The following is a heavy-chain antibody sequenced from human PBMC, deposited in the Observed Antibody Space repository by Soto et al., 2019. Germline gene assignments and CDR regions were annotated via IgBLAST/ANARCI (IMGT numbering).Heavy chain of an antibody. CDR1: GFTFSSYS. CDR3: AGGSPPLDYYYESVYAFDI. D-gene: IGHD3-22*01. Sequence: GGSLRFSCAASGFTFSSYSMNWVRQAPGKGLEWVSSISSSSSYIYYADSVKGRFTISRDNAKNSLYLQMNSLRAEDTAVYYCAGGSPPLDYYYESVYAFDIWGQGTMVTVSS. CDR2: ISSSSSYI. V-gene: IGHV3-21*01. J-gene: IGHJ3*02.